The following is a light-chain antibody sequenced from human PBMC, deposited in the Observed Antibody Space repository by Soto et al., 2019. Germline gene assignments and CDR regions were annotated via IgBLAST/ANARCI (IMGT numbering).Light chain of an antibody. CDR1: QSISSW. CDR2: KAS. J-gene: IGKJ1*01. CDR3: QHSASHLCT. V-gene: IGKV1-5*03. Sequence: IQAVSAVDANREDGRTVRFRASQSISSWLAWYQQKPGKAPKFLIYKASSLESGVPSRFSGSGSGTDFTLTITSLQPDDFATYYWQHSASHLCTFAQGTKVHIK.